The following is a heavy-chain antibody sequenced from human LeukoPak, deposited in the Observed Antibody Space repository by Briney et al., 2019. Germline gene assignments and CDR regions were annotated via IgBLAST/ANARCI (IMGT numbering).Heavy chain of an antibody. D-gene: IGHD6-13*01. Sequence: PSETLSLTCAVYGGSFSGYYWSWIRQPPGKGLEWIGEINHSGSTNYNPSLKSRVTISVDTSKNQFSLKLSSVTAADTAVYYCARGRRQQLVGDYYYYYGMDVWGQGTTVTVSS. CDR3: ARGRRQQLVGDYYYYYGMDV. J-gene: IGHJ6*02. CDR1: GGSFSGYY. V-gene: IGHV4-34*01. CDR2: INHSGST.